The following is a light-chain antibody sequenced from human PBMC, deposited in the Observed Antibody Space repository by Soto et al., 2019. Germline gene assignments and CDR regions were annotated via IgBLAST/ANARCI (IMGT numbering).Light chain of an antibody. V-gene: IGLV1-40*01. CDR3: QSYDSSLSVV. CDR2: VNS. CDR1: RSNIGAGYN. Sequence: QSVLTQPPSVSGAPGQRVTISCTGSRSNIGAGYNVHWYQHLPGTAPKLLIYVNSNRPSGVPDRFSGSKSGTSASLASTGLQAEDEADYYCQSYDSSLSVVFGGGTKLTVL. J-gene: IGLJ2*01.